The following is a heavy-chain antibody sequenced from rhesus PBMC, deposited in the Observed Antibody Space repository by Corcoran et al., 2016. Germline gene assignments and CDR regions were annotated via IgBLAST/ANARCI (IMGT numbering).Heavy chain of an antibody. Sequence: QLQLQESGPGLVKPSETLSLTCAVSGGSISSNWWSWIRQPPGKGLAWIGRISDSGGTTNYNPTRKSRVTISTDTAKNQLSLKLISVTAADTAVYYCARDNYYGSAYGDYWGQGVLVTVSS. CDR1: GGSISSNW. CDR2: ISDSGGTT. D-gene: IGHD3-28*01. CDR3: ARDNYYGSAYGDY. J-gene: IGHJ4*01. V-gene: IGHV4-173*01.